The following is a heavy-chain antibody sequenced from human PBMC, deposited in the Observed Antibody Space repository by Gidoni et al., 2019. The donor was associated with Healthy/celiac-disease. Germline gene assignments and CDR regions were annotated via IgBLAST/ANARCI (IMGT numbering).Heavy chain of an antibody. V-gene: IGHV3-11*01. CDR3: AREEYSSSPDYYGMDV. Sequence: QVQLVEAGGGLVKPGGSLRLSCAASVFTFSAYYMSWIRQAPGKGLEWVSYISSSGSTIYYADSVKGRFTISRDNAKNSLYLQMNSLRAEDTAVYYCAREEYSSSPDYYGMDVWGQGTTVTVSS. J-gene: IGHJ6*02. CDR2: ISSSGSTI. CDR1: VFTFSAYY. D-gene: IGHD6-6*01.